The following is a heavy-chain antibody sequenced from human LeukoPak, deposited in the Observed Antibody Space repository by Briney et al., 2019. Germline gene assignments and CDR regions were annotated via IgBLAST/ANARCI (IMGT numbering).Heavy chain of an antibody. V-gene: IGHV3-23*01. CDR3: ARDMELRYFDWLPSEGCFDY. D-gene: IGHD3-9*01. Sequence: GGSLRLSCAASGFTFSSYAMSWVRQAPGKGLEWVSAISGSGGSTYYADSVKGRFTISRDNAKNSLYLQMNSLRAEDTAVYYCARDMELRYFDWLPSEGCFDYWGQGTVVTVSS. CDR1: GFTFSSYA. CDR2: ISGSGGST. J-gene: IGHJ4*02.